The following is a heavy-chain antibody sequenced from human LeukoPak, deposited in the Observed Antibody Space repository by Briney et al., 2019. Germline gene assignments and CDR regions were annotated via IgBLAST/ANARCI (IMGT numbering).Heavy chain of an antibody. J-gene: IGHJ3*02. V-gene: IGHV4-39*01. CDR1: GGSISSSSYY. Sequence: SETLSLTCTVSGGSISSSSYYWGWIRQPPGKGLEWIGSIYYSGSTYYNPPLKSRVTISVDTSRNQFSLKLSSVTAADTAVYYCASPHIPMILPDDAFDIWGQGTMVTVSS. CDR2: IYYSGST. D-gene: IGHD3-22*01. CDR3: ASPHIPMILPDDAFDI.